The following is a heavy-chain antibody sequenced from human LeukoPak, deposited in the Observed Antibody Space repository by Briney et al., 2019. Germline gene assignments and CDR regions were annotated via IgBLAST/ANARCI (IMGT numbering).Heavy chain of an antibody. V-gene: IGHV3-23*01. J-gene: IGHJ5*02. CDR2: ISGSGGST. CDR1: GFTFSSYG. D-gene: IGHD6-13*01. CDR3: AKSGYSSSWSNAAVYNWFDP. Sequence: GGSLRLSCAASGFTFSSYGMGWVRQAPGKGLEWVSVISGSGGSTYYADSVKGRFTISRDNSKNTLYLQMNSLRAEDTAVYYCAKSGYSSSWSNAAVYNWFDPWGQGTLVTVSS.